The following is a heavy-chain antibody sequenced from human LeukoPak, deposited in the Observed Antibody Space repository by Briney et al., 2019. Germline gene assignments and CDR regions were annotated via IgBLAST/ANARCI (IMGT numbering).Heavy chain of an antibody. V-gene: IGHV3-23*01. Sequence: GGSLRLSCAASGFTFNGYAMNWVRQAPGKGLEWVSTIGGSGGSTYYADSVKGRFTISRDNSKNTQYLQMNSLRAEDTAVYYCAKDRQLERRAFDIWGQGTMVTVSS. CDR3: AKDRQLERRAFDI. J-gene: IGHJ3*02. CDR1: GFTFNGYA. CDR2: IGGSGGST. D-gene: IGHD1-1*01.